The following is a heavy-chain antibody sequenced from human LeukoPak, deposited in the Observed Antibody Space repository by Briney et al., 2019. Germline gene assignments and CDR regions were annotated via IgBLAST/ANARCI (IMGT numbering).Heavy chain of an antibody. J-gene: IGHJ4*02. CDR1: GFTFSDYY. CDR3: ARLDNWNDRGPLFFDY. Sequence: PGGSLRLSCAASGFTFSDYYMSWIRQAPGKGLEWVSYISSSGSTIYYADSVKGRFTISRDNAKNSLYLQMNSLRAEDTAVYYCARLDNWNDRGPLFFDYWGQGTLVTVSS. V-gene: IGHV3-11*04. CDR2: ISSSGSTI. D-gene: IGHD1-1*01.